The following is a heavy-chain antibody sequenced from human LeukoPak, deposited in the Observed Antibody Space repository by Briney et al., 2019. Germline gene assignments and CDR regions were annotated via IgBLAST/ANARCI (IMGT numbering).Heavy chain of an antibody. V-gene: IGHV4-59*01. CDR1: GGSISSYY. Sequence: SETLSLTCTVSGGSISSYYWSWIRQPPGKGLEWVGYIYYSGSTNYNPSLKSRVTISVDTSNNQFSLKLSSVTAADTAVYYCARGGSYYGSGSYPDYWGQGTLVTVSS. CDR2: IYYSGST. CDR3: ARGGSYYGSGSYPDY. J-gene: IGHJ4*02. D-gene: IGHD3-10*01.